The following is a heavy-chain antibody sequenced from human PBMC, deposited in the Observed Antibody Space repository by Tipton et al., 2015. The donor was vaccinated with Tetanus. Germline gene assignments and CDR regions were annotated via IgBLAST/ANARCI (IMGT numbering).Heavy chain of an antibody. CDR3: ASSTVTR. V-gene: IGHV1-69*01. Sequence: QLVQSGAEMKKPGSSVKVPCKASGGTFTNYALSWVRQAPGQGLEWVGGITPIFGTINSAPKFQGRVTITADGSTNTAYMELSSLRSEDTAVYYCASSTVTRWGPGTLVTVSS. CDR2: ITPIFGTI. J-gene: IGHJ4*02. D-gene: IGHD4-17*01. CDR1: GGTFTNYA.